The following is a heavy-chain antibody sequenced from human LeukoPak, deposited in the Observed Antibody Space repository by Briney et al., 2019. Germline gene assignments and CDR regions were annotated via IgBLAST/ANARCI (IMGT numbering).Heavy chain of an antibody. J-gene: IGHJ6*02. CDR2: ISAGSGDS. CDR3: ARTIAQYSNTWLYYYYGLNV. D-gene: IGHD1-7*01. CDR1: GFTFGGYA. Sequence: PGGSLRLSCTASGFTFGGYAMSWVRQAPGKGLEWVSSISAGSGDSYYADSVKGRFTISRDNSKSTLYLQMNSLRADDTAVYYCARTIAQYSNTWLYYYYGLNVWGQGTTVTVSS. V-gene: IGHV3-23*01.